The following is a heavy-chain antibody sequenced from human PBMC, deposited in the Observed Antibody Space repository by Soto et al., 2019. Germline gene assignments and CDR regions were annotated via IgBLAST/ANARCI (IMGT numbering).Heavy chain of an antibody. V-gene: IGHV4-39*01. CDR1: GGSLSSSSYY. J-gene: IGHJ4*02. CDR2: IYYSGST. CDR3: ARVEVDTAMATFGFDY. Sequence: SDTLSLTCTVSGGSLSSSSYYWGWIRQPPGKGLEWIGSIYYSGSTYYDPSLKSRVTISVDTSKNQFSPKLSSVTAADTAVYYCARVEVDTAMATFGFDYWGQGTLVTVSS. D-gene: IGHD5-18*01.